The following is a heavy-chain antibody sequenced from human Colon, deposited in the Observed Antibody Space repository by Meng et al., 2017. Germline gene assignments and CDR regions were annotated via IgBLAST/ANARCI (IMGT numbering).Heavy chain of an antibody. CDR2: IKEDGTET. Sequence: GESLKISCEASGFYFSAYWMTWVRQAQGKGLEWVATIKEDGTETHYVDSVKGRFTISRGNAENYLYLQMSSLRAEDTGVYYCARGQVWLPYWGQGTLVTVSS. J-gene: IGHJ4*02. CDR3: ARGQVWLPY. D-gene: IGHD5-24*01. CDR1: GFYFSAYW. V-gene: IGHV3-7*01.